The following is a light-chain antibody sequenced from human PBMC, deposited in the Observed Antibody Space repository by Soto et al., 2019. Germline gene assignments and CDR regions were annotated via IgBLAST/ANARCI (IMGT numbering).Light chain of an antibody. Sequence: QSALAQPASVSGSPGQSITISCTGTSSDVGSYNFVSWYQQHPGEVPKLILYDVNVRPSGVSNRFSGSKSGNTASLTISGLQAEDEADYYCTSWTTSTTMIFGGGT. CDR2: DVN. CDR1: SSDVGSYNF. V-gene: IGLV2-14*03. CDR3: TSWTTSTTMI. J-gene: IGLJ2*01.